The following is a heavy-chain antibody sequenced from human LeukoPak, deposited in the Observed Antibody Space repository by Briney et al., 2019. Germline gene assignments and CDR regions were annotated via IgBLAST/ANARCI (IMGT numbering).Heavy chain of an antibody. J-gene: IGHJ4*02. V-gene: IGHV4-34*01. D-gene: IGHD4-17*01. Sequence: SETLSLTCAVYGGSFSGYYWSWIRQPPAKGLEWIGEINHSGSTNYNPSLKSRVTISVDTSKNQFSLKLSSVTAADTAVYYCARGPTVTTTKLDYWGQGTLVTVSS. CDR1: GGSFSGYY. CDR3: ARGPTVTTTKLDY. CDR2: INHSGST.